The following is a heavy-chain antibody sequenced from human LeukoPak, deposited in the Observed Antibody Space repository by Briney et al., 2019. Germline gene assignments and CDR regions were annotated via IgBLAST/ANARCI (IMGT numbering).Heavy chain of an antibody. CDR2: ISYDGSNK. CDR1: GFTFSSYA. Sequence: GGSLRLSCAASGFTFSSYAMHWVRQAPGKGLEWVAVISYDGSNKYYADSVKGRFTISRDDAKRTVDLQMDNLRAEDTAIYYCAYRNNFEYWGQGALVTVSS. V-gene: IGHV3-30-3*01. J-gene: IGHJ4*02. CDR3: AYRNNFEY. D-gene: IGHD1-26*01.